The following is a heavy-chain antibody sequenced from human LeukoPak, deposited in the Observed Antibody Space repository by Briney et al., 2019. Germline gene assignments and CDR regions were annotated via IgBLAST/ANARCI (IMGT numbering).Heavy chain of an antibody. CDR1: GYTFTSYY. D-gene: IGHD2-2*01. CDR2: INPSGGST. CDR3: ARVPLYCSSTSCFDY. J-gene: IGHJ4*02. V-gene: IGHV1-46*01. Sequence: ASVKVSCKASGYTFTSYYMHWVRQAPGQGLEWMGIINPSGGSTGYAQKFQGRVTMTRDTSTSTVYMELSSLRSEDTAVYYCARVPLYCSSTSCFDYWAREPWSPSPQ.